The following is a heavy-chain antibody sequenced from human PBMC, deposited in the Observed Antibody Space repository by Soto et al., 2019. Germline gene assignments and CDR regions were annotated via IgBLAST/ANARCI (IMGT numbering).Heavy chain of an antibody. D-gene: IGHD3-9*01. Sequence: EVQLVESGGDLVQPGGSLRLSCAVSGFTFIDYWMHWVRQAPGKGLVWVSRVNSDGSDTIYADSVKGRFTVSRDNAKNTVFLHLNSLSADDTAVYYCARGGFDHAFDVWGQGTMVTVSS. CDR1: GFTFIDYW. J-gene: IGHJ3*01. V-gene: IGHV3-74*01. CDR3: ARGGFDHAFDV. CDR2: VNSDGSDT.